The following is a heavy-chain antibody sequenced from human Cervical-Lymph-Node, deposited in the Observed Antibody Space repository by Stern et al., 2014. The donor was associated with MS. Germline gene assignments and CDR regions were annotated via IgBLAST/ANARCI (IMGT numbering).Heavy chain of an antibody. J-gene: IGHJ4*02. V-gene: IGHV3-73*01. Sequence: MQLVESGGGLVQPGGSLKLSCAASGILFSGASMHWVRQPSGTGLEWIGRIRSKSNAYTTTYTASVKGRFTISRDDSKSTAYLQLNSLKTEDTAVYYCVSDGSGWKNWGQGTLVTVSS. D-gene: IGHD3-10*01. CDR2: IRSKSNAYTT. CDR1: GILFSGAS. CDR3: VSDGSGWKN.